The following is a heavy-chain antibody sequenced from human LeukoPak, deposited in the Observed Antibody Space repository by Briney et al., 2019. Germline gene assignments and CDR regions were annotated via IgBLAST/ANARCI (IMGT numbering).Heavy chain of an antibody. CDR1: GGSFSSYY. CDR2: INHSRTT. V-gene: IGHV4-34*01. Sequence: SETLSLTCAVYGGSFSSYYWGWIRQPPGKGLEWIGEINHSRTTNYNPSLKSRVTISIDTSKSQFSLRLNSVTAADTAVYYCARGPYYFGSGNDYNRFNVVYWGQGTLVTVSS. D-gene: IGHD3-10*01. J-gene: IGHJ4*02. CDR3: ARGPYYFGSGNDYNRFNVVY.